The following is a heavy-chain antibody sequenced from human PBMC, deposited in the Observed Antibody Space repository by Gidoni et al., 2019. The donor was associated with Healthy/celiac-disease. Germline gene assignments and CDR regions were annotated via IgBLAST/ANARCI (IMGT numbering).Heavy chain of an antibody. V-gene: IGHV3-30-3*01. CDR1: GFTFSSYA. CDR2: ISYDGSNK. D-gene: IGHD5-12*01. Sequence: QVQLLESGGGVVQPGRSLRLSCAASGFTFSSYAMHWVRQAPGKGLEWVAVISYDGSNKYYADSVKGRFTISRDISKNTLYLQTNSLRAEDTAVYYCARAPGGDGYNLFDYWGQGTLVTVSS. J-gene: IGHJ4*02. CDR3: ARAPGGDGYNLFDY.